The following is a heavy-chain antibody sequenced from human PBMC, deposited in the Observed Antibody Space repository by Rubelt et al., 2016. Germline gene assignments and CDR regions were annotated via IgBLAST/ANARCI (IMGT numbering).Heavy chain of an antibody. CDR2: ISYDGTNK. CDR3: ASRGITMEMYLPSGYSAFDI. Sequence: AMHWVRQAPGKGLEWVAIISYDGTNKYYADSVKGRFTISRDNSKNTLYLQMNSLRAEDTAVYYCASRGITMEMYLPSGYSAFDIWGQGTMVTVSS. J-gene: IGHJ3*02. D-gene: IGHD3-10*01. V-gene: IGHV3-30*04. CDR1: A.